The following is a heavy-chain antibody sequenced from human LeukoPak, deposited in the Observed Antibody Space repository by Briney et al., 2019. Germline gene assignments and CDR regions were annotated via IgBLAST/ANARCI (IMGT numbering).Heavy chain of an antibody. CDR1: GGSISSYY. V-gene: IGHV4-59*01. CDR2: VYYSGST. J-gene: IGHJ3*02. Sequence: SETLSLTCTVSGGSISSYYWSWIRQPPGKGLEWIGYVYYSGSTNYNPSLKSRVTISVDTSKNQFSLKLSSVTAADTAVYYCARTHGALDAFDIWGQGTMVTVSS. CDR3: ARTHGALDAFDI. D-gene: IGHD4-17*01.